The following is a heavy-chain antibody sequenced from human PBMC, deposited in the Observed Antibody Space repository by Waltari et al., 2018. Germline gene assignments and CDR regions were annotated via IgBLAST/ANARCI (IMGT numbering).Heavy chain of an antibody. CDR1: GYTLTELS. Sequence: QVQLVQSGAEVKKPGASVKVSCKVSGYTLTELSMHWVRQAPGKGLEWMGGFDPEDGETIYAQKFQGRVTMTEDTSTDTAYMELSSLRSEDTAVYYCATDLTLGYCSSTSCYSWGQGTLVTVSS. CDR2: FDPEDGET. D-gene: IGHD2-2*02. J-gene: IGHJ4*02. V-gene: IGHV1-24*01. CDR3: ATDLTLGYCSSTSCYS.